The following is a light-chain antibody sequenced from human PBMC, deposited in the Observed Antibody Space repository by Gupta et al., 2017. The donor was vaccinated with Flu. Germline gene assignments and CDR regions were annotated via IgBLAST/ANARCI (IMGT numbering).Light chain of an antibody. Sequence: SMAHQPRYVPGTPQQLVTISQAGTSSNVGDIFVSGYQHLPGTAPTLLIYGNDHRPSGVPDRFACYKAVTVAFLAIVGVQAEDEAYYCGASDDDSLRGQVFGTGTKVTVI. J-gene: IGLJ1*01. CDR3: ASDDDSLRGQV. CDR1: SSNVGDIF. V-gene: IGLV1-47*01. CDR2: GND.